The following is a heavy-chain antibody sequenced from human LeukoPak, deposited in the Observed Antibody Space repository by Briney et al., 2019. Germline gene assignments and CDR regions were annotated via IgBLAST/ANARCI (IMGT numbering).Heavy chain of an antibody. Sequence: PGGSLRLSCAASGFIFSNYDMHWVRQAPGKGLEWVTFIRYDASNKYYADSVKGRFTISRDNSKNTLYLQMNSLRAEDTAVYYCAKDMDTALVTVDYWGQGTLVTVSS. CDR1: GFIFSNYD. D-gene: IGHD5-18*01. CDR2: IRYDASNK. J-gene: IGHJ4*02. V-gene: IGHV3-30*02. CDR3: AKDMDTALVTVDY.